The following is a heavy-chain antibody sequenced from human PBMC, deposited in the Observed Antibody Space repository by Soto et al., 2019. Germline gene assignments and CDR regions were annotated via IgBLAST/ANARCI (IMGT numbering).Heavy chain of an antibody. J-gene: IGHJ6*02. CDR2: VSYDGNHD. V-gene: IGHV3-30*18. CDR1: GFTFNKFG. CDR3: VKERADFVTVPHATSGMDV. D-gene: IGHD3-3*01. Sequence: QVHLVESGGGVVQPGGSLRLSCTASGFTFNKFGMHWVRQTPGKGLEWVAAVSYDGNHDFYADSVRGRLIISRDNSKNTRYLQLNTLKPDDTAVYYCVKERADFVTVPHATSGMDVWGPGTTVTVSS.